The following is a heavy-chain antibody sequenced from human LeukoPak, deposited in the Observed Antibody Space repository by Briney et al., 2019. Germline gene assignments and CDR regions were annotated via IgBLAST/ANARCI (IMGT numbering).Heavy chain of an antibody. CDR2: INPNSGGT. J-gene: IGHJ6*02. CDR3: ARDWVAAAGPYYYYYGMDV. Sequence: ASVKVSCKASGYTFTGYYMHWARQAPGQGLEWMGWINPNSGGTNYAQKFQGWVTMTRDTSISTAYMELSRLRSDDTAVYYCARDWVAAAGPYYYYYGMDVWGQGTTVTVSS. D-gene: IGHD6-13*01. V-gene: IGHV1-2*04. CDR1: GYTFTGYY.